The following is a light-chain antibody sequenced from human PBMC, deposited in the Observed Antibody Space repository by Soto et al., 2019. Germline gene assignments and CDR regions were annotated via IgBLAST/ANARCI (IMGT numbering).Light chain of an antibody. Sequence: ALTQSPGTLSLSPGERATLSRRASQSVSSRYLAWYQQKPGQAPRLLIYGASRRATGIPDRFSGSGSGTEFTLTISSLQSEDFAVYSCQQYNNWPAVGQGTKVDIK. CDR1: QSVSSRY. J-gene: IGKJ1*01. CDR3: QQYNNWPA. CDR2: GAS. V-gene: IGKV3-20*01.